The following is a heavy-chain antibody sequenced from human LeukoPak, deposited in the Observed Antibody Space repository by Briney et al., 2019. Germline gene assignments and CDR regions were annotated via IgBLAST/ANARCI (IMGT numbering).Heavy chain of an antibody. CDR1: GVSITTTNW. Sequence: SETLSLTCAVSGVSITTTNWWSWVRQPPGKGLEWIGEVHLSGATNYNPSLESRVSMSIDKSKNHLSLEVTSVTAADTAIYYCTRESGAFSPFGFWGQGTLLTVSS. J-gene: IGHJ4*02. CDR3: TRESGAFSPFGF. D-gene: IGHD1-26*01. CDR2: VHLSGAT. V-gene: IGHV4-4*02.